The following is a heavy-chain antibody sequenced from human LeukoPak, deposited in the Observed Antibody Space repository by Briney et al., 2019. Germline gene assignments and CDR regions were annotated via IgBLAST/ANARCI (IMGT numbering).Heavy chain of an antibody. Sequence: PSETLSLTCTVSGGSISSYYWSWIRQPPGKGLEWIGYIYYSGSTNYIPSLKSRLTISVDTSKNQFSLRLSSVTAADTAVYYCARRGVIAAAIDYWGQGTLVTVSS. J-gene: IGHJ4*02. V-gene: IGHV4-59*08. D-gene: IGHD6-13*01. CDR2: IYYSGST. CDR3: ARRGVIAAAIDY. CDR1: GGSISSYY.